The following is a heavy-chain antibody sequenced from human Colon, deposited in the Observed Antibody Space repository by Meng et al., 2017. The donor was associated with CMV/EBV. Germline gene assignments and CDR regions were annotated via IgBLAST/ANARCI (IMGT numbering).Heavy chain of an antibody. J-gene: IGHJ4*02. CDR2: IYYSGST. D-gene: IGHD6-13*01. V-gene: IGHV4-59*01. Sequence: GSLRLSCTVSGGSISSYYWSWIRQPPGKGLEWIGYIYYSGSTNYNPSFKSRVTISVDTSKNQFSLKLSSVTAADTAVYYCARGEAAPYYFDYWGQGTLVTVSS. CDR3: ARGEAAPYYFDY. CDR1: GGSISSYY.